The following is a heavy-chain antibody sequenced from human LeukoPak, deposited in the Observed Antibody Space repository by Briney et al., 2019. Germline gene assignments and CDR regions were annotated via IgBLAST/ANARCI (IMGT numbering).Heavy chain of an antibody. CDR2: IIPILGIA. Sequence: ASVKVSCKASGGTFSSYAISWVRQAPGQGLEWMGRIIPILGIANYAQKFQGRVTITADKSTSTAYMELSSLRSEDTAVYYCARVTTVTTGGWFDPWGQGTLVTVSS. J-gene: IGHJ5*02. V-gene: IGHV1-69*04. D-gene: IGHD4-17*01. CDR1: GGTFSSYA. CDR3: ARVTTVTTGGWFDP.